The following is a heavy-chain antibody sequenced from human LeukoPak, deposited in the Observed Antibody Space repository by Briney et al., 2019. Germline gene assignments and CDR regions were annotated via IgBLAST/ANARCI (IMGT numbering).Heavy chain of an antibody. V-gene: IGHV4-34*01. J-gene: IGHJ5*02. D-gene: IGHD3-16*02. CDR2: INHSGST. Sequence: PSETLSLTCAVYGVSFSGYYWSWIRQPPGKGLEWIGEINHSGSTNYNPSLKSRVTISVDTSKNQFSPKLSSVTAADTAVYYCASRFWGSYRYRDKNWFDPWGQGTLVTVSS. CDR3: ASRFWGSYRYRDKNWFDP. CDR1: GVSFSGYY.